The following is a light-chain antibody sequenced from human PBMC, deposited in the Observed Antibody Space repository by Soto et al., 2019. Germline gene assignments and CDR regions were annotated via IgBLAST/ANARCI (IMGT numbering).Light chain of an antibody. J-gene: IGKJ4*01. CDR3: QQSHSTPLT. CDR2: KAS. Sequence: DIQMTQSPSTLSGSVGDRVTITCRASQTISSWLAWYQQKPGKAPKLLIYKASTLKSGVPSRFSGSGFGTDFTLTISSLQPEDFATYYCQQSHSTPLTFGGGSKVDIK. CDR1: QTISSW. V-gene: IGKV1-5*03.